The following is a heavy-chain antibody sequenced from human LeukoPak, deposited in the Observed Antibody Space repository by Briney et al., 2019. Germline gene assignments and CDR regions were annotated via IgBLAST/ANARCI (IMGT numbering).Heavy chain of an antibody. D-gene: IGHD3-22*01. Sequence: ASVKVSCKASGYTFTGYYMNWVRQAPGQGLEWMGVINPSGGSTTSAQKFQGRVTMTRDTSTSTVYMELRSLRSEDTAVYYCASGPGPADDGGGYCFDYWGQGTLVTASS. CDR2: INPSGGST. CDR1: GYTFTGYY. CDR3: ASGPGPADDGGGYCFDY. J-gene: IGHJ4*02. V-gene: IGHV1-46*01.